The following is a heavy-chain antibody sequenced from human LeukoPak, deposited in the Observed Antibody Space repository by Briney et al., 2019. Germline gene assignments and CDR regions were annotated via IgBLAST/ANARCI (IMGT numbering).Heavy chain of an antibody. J-gene: IGHJ4*02. CDR1: GYTFTSYG. CDR2: ISAYNGNT. V-gene: IGHV1-18*01. CDR3: ARAQTTHYYDSSGYFDY. D-gene: IGHD3-22*01. Sequence: GASVKVSCKASGYTFTSYGISWVRQAPGQGLEWMGWISAYNGNTNYAQRLQGRVTMTTDTSTSTAYMELRSLRSDDTAVYYCARAQTTHYYDSSGYFDYWGQGTLVTVSS.